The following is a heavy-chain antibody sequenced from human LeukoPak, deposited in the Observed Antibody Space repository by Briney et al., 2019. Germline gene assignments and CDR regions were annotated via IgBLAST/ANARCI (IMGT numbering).Heavy chain of an antibody. CDR3: ASPYSSSSLYYYYDMDV. V-gene: IGHV3-66*01. Sequence: GGSLRLSCAASGFTVSSNYMSWVRQAPGTGLEWVSVIYSGGSTYYADSVKGRFTISRDNSKNTLYLQMNSLRAEDTAVYYCASPYSSSSLYYYYDMDVWGQGTTVTVSS. CDR2: IYSGGST. D-gene: IGHD6-6*01. J-gene: IGHJ6*02. CDR1: GFTVSSNY.